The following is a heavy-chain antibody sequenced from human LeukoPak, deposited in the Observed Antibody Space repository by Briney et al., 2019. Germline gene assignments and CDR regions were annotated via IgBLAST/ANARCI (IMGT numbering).Heavy chain of an antibody. Sequence: GGSLKLSCAASVFTFSGSAMHWVRQASGKGLEWAGRIRSKANSYATAYAASVKGRFTISRDDSKNTAYLQMNSLKTEDTAVYYCTRRSSRGRCGGDCYSDYWGQGTLVTVSS. J-gene: IGHJ4*02. CDR1: VFTFSGSA. V-gene: IGHV3-73*01. D-gene: IGHD2-21*02. CDR3: TRRSSRGRCGGDCYSDY. CDR2: IRSKANSYAT.